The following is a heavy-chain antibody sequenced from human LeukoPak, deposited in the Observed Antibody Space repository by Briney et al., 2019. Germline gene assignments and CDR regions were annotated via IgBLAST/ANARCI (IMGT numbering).Heavy chain of an antibody. CDR1: GGSFSGYY. CDR2: INHSGST. D-gene: IGHD3-9*01. V-gene: IGHV4-34*01. J-gene: IGHJ6*03. CDR3: ARGRYDILTGSEAYYYYYMDV. Sequence: KPSETLSLTCAVYGGSFSGYYWSWIRQPPGKGLEWIGEINHSGSTNYNPSLKSRVTISVDTSKNQFSLKLSSVTAADTAVYYCARGRYDILTGSEAYYYYYMDVWGKGTTVTVSS.